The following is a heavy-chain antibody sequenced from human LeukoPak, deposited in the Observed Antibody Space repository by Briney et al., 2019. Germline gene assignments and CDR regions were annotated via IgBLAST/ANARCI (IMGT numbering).Heavy chain of an antibody. CDR2: ISAYNGNT. D-gene: IGHD5-18*01. Sequence: GASVKVSCKASGYTFTSYGISWVRQAPGQGLEWMGWISAYNGNTNYAQKLQGRVTMTTDTSTSTAYMELRSLRSDDTAVYYCARARSRSTDMGPSIDYWGQGTLVTVSS. CDR1: GYTFTSYG. J-gene: IGHJ4*02. CDR3: ARARSRSTDMGPSIDY. V-gene: IGHV1-18*01.